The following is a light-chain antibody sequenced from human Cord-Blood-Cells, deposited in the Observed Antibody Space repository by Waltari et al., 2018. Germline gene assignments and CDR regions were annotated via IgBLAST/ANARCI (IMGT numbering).Light chain of an antibody. CDR2: DAS. CDR1: QSISSW. Sequence: DIQMTQSPSTLSASVGDRVTITCRASQSISSWLAWYQQKPGKAPKLLIYDASSLESGVPSRFSGSGSGTEFTLTISSLHPDDFATYYCQQYNSYSWTFGQGTKMEMK. CDR3: QQYNSYSWT. J-gene: IGKJ1*01. V-gene: IGKV1-5*01.